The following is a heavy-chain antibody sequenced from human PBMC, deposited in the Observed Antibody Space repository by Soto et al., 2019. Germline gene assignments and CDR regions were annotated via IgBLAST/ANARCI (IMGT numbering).Heavy chain of an antibody. V-gene: IGHV1-69*02. J-gene: IGHJ3*02. CDR1: GGTFSIYT. D-gene: IGHD2-21*01. CDR3: ARSIVIGEAFEI. Sequence: QVQLVQSGAEVKKPGSSVKVSCKASGGTFSIYTINWVRQAPGQGLEWMGRIIPVPGIINYAQKFQGRVTITADKSTSTAYMELSSLRSEDTAVYYCARSIVIGEAFEIWGQGTMVTVSS. CDR2: IIPVPGII.